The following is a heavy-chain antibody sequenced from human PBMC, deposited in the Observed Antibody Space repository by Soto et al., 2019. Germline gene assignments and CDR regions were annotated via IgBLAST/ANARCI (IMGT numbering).Heavy chain of an antibody. CDR2: ISFDGTDK. CDR1: GFPFTSYG. D-gene: IGHD3-10*01. CDR3: VGGQFYFDY. V-gene: IGHV3-30*03. Sequence: QVQLVESGGGVVQPGRSLRLSCAASGFPFTSYGMHWVREGPGKGLEWVAVISFDGTDKFYADSVKGRFTISRDNSKNTLYLQMDSLRPEDTALSYCVGGQFYFDYRGQGTLVIVSS. J-gene: IGHJ4*02.